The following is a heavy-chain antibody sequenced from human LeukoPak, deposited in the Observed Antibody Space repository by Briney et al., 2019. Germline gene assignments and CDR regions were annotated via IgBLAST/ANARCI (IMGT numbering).Heavy chain of an antibody. CDR1: GGSISSYY. D-gene: IGHD2-15*01. J-gene: IGHJ5*02. Sequence: SETLSLTCTVSGGSISSYYWSWIRQPPGKGLEWIGYIYYSGSTNYNPSLKSRVTISVDTSKNQFSLKLSSVTAADTAVYYCARLFRLGGLDPWGQGTLVTVSS. V-gene: IGHV4-59*08. CDR3: ARLFRLGGLDP. CDR2: IYYSGST.